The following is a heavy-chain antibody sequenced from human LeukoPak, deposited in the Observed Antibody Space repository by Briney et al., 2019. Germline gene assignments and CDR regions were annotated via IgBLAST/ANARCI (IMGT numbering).Heavy chain of an antibody. Sequence: GGSLRLSCAASGFTFSGYAMSWVRQAPGKGLEWVSAISGSGGSTYYADSVKGRFTISRDNSKNTLYLQMNSLRAEDTAVYYCAKEYYYGSGSYPDAFDIWGQGTMVTVSS. CDR3: AKEYYYGSGSYPDAFDI. CDR2: ISGSGGST. CDR1: GFTFSGYA. V-gene: IGHV3-23*01. J-gene: IGHJ3*02. D-gene: IGHD3-10*01.